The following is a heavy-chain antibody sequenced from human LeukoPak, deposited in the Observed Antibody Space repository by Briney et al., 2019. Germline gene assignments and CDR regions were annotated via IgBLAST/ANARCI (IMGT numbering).Heavy chain of an antibody. J-gene: IGHJ4*02. CDR2: IKEDGSVK. CDR1: GFTFSIYW. D-gene: IGHD6-6*01. Sequence: AGGSLRLSCAASGFTFSIYWMSWVRQAPGKGLEWVANIKEDGSVKNYVDSVKGRFTISRDNAKNSLYLQMNSLRAEDTAVYYCMAESSSPGEGYWGQGTLVTVSS. CDR3: MAESSSPGEGY. V-gene: IGHV3-7*01.